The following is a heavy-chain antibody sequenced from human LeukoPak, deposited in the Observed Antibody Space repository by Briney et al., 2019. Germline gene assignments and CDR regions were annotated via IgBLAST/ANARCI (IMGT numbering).Heavy chain of an antibody. J-gene: IGHJ3*02. V-gene: IGHV4-39*01. D-gene: IGHD4-17*01. CDR1: GDSISSSNYY. CDR2: IYYSGST. CDR3: ARNYGDYGDAFDI. Sequence: PSETLSLTCTVSGDSISSSNYYWGWIRQPPGKGLEWIGSIYYSGSTYYNPSLKGRVTISIDTSKNQFSLNLSSVTAADTAVYYCARNYGDYGDAFDIWGQGTMVTVSS.